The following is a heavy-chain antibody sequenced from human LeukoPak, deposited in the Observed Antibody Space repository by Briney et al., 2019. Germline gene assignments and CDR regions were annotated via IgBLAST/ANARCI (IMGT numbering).Heavy chain of an antibody. V-gene: IGHV3-33*01. CDR1: GFTFSSYG. CDR3: AGDLVKRAEGLDY. J-gene: IGHJ4*02. Sequence: GGSLRLSCAASGFTFSSYGMHWVRQAPGKGLEWVAVIWYDGSNKYYADSVKGRFTISRDNSKNTLYLQMNSLRAEDTAVYYCAGDLVKRAEGLDYWGQGTLVTVSS. CDR2: IWYDGSNK.